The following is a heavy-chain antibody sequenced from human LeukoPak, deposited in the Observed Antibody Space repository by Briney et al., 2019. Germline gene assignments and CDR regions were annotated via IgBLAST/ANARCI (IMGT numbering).Heavy chain of an antibody. D-gene: IGHD1-14*01. Sequence: SETLSLTCTVSGGSISRGGYYWSWIRQYPGKAVEWIGYIYYCGSTYYNPSLKSRVTISVDTSKNQFSLKLSSVTAADTAVYYCATETSRPTGGYWGQGTLVTVSS. CDR1: GGSISRGGYY. V-gene: IGHV4-31*03. J-gene: IGHJ4*02. CDR2: IYYCGST. CDR3: ATETSRPTGGY.